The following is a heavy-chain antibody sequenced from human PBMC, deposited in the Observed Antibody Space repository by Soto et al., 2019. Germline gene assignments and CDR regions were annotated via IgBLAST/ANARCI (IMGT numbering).Heavy chain of an antibody. Sequence: QVQLVQSGAEVKKPGASVKVSCKASGYTFTSYGISWVRQAPGQGLEWMGWISAYNGNTNYAQKLQGRVTMTTDTSTRRAYMQLSSLGSDDTAVYCWATCDASFGICYPFWFDPMRKGTLVTVSS. J-gene: IGHJ5*02. CDR1: GYTFTSYG. CDR2: ISAYNGNT. CDR3: ATCDASFGICYPFWFDP. D-gene: IGHD2-15*01. V-gene: IGHV1-18*01.